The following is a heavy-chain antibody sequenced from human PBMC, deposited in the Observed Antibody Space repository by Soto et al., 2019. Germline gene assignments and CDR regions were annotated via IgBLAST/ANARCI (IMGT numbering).Heavy chain of an antibody. CDR2: ISSSSSTI. D-gene: IGHD3-10*01. CDR1: GFTFSSYS. V-gene: IGHV3-48*01. Sequence: GGSLRLSCAASGFTFSSYSMNWVRQAPGKGLEWVSYISSSSSTIYYADSVKGRFTISRDNAKNSLYLQMNSLRAEDTAVYYCARASDYYGSGSYYNVWDYWGQGTLVTVSS. J-gene: IGHJ4*02. CDR3: ARASDYYGSGSYYNVWDY.